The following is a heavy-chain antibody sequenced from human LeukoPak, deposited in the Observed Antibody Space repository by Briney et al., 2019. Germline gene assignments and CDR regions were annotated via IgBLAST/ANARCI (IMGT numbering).Heavy chain of an antibody. CDR2: ISAYNGNA. CDR3: ARGIGYGDYSNILGI. J-gene: IGHJ3*02. D-gene: IGHD4-17*01. V-gene: IGHV1-18*01. Sequence: ASVKVSCKASGYTFTSYGISWVRQAPGQGLEWMGWISAYNGNANYAQKLQGRVTMTTDTSTSTAYMELRSLRSDDTAVYYCARGIGYGDYSNILGIWGQGTMVTVSS. CDR1: GYTFTSYG.